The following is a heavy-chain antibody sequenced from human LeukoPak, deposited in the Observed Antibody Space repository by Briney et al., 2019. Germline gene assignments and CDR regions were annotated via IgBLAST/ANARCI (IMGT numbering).Heavy chain of an antibody. CDR2: INPNSGNT. Sequence: APVKVSCKASGYTFISYEIHWVRQATGQGLEWMGWINPNSGNTRYVQKFQGRVTFTRDTSRGTAYMELSSLRSEDTAIYYCARGASRSFDYWGQGTLLTVSP. CDR3: ARGASRSFDY. V-gene: IGHV1-8*03. J-gene: IGHJ4*02. D-gene: IGHD6-6*01. CDR1: GYTFISYE.